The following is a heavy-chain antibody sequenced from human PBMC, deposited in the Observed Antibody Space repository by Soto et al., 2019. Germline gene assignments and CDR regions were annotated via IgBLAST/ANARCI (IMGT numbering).Heavy chain of an antibody. CDR2: IYYSGST. CDR1: GGSISSYY. D-gene: IGHD3-3*01. CDR3: ARCEDYDFWSNYYMDV. J-gene: IGHJ6*03. Sequence: SETLSLTCTVSGGSISSYYWSWIRQPPGKGLEWIGYIYYSGSTNYNPSLKSRVTISVDTSKNQFSLKLSSVTAADTAVYYCARCEDYDFWSNYYMDVWGKGTTVTVSS. V-gene: IGHV4-59*08.